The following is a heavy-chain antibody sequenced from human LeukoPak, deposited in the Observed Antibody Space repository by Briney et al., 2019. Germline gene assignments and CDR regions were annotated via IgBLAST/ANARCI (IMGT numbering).Heavy chain of an antibody. J-gene: IGHJ2*01. CDR1: GDSINNNNYY. Sequence: SETLSLTCAVSGDSINNNNYYWTWIRQPAGKGLEWIGRIHTSGSTNYNPSLKSRVTISTDTSKNQFSLKVSSVTAADTAVCYCARDWGYSSSWYGWNWYFDLWGRGTLVTVSS. V-gene: IGHV4-61*02. D-gene: IGHD6-13*01. CDR2: IHTSGST. CDR3: ARDWGYSSSWYGWNWYFDL.